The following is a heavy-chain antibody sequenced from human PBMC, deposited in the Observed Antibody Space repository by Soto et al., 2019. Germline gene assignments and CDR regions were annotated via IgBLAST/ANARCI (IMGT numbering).Heavy chain of an antibody. J-gene: IGHJ5*02. CDR1: GYTFTSYT. CDR3: AREREDWLDP. V-gene: IGHV1-3*01. Sequence: ASVKVSCKASGYTFTSYTMHWVRQAPGQRLEWMGWINAGKGNTKYSQKFQGRVTITRDTSATTAYMELSSLRSEDTAVYYCAREREDWLDPWGQGTLVTVYS. CDR2: INAGKGNT. D-gene: IGHD1-26*01.